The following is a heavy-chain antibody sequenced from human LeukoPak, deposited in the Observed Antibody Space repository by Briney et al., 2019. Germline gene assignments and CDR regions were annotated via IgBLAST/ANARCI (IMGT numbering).Heavy chain of an antibody. V-gene: IGHV3-74*01. CDR2: INSDGSST. CDR3: ARDRRVVTGIDY. CDR1: GFTFSSYG. J-gene: IGHJ4*02. D-gene: IGHD4-23*01. Sequence: GGSLRLSCAASGFTFSSYGMHWVRQAPGKGLVWVSRINSDGSSTSYADSVKGRFTISRDTAKNTLYLQMNSLRAEDTAVYYCARDRRVVTGIDYWGQGTLVTVSS.